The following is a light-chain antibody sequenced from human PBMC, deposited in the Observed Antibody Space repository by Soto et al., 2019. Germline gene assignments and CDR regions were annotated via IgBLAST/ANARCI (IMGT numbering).Light chain of an antibody. CDR2: DVS. CDR3: QQRSNWPPWT. Sequence: EIVLTQSPATLSLSPGDRATLSCRSSQSVSGYLAWYQQKPGRAPRLLIYDVSNRATGIPARFSGSGFGTDFTLTISSLEPEDFAVYYCQQRSNWPPWTFGEGTKVDIK. J-gene: IGKJ1*01. CDR1: QSVSGY. V-gene: IGKV3-11*01.